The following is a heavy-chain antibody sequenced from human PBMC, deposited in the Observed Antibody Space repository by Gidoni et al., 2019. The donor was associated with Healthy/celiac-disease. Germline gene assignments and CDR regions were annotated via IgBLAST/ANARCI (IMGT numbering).Heavy chain of an antibody. J-gene: IGHJ3*02. V-gene: IGHV3-49*03. CDR3: TRVDYYDSSGYRMSAFDI. CDR1: GFTFGDYA. D-gene: IGHD3-22*01. CDR2: IRSKAYGGTT. Sequence: EVQLVESGGGLVQPGRSLRLSCTASGFTFGDYAMSWFRQAPGKGLEWVGFIRSKAYGGTTEYAASVKGRFTISRDDSKSIAYLQMNSLKTEDTAVYYCTRVDYYDSSGYRMSAFDIWGQGTMVTVSS.